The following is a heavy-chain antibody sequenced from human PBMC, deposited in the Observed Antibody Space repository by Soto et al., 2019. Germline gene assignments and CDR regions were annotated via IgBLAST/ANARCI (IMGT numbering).Heavy chain of an antibody. CDR3: AKDGNWLDVYYDV. D-gene: IGHD3-16*01. CDR1: GIEFSNYA. CDR2: VSASGRSR. V-gene: IGHV3-23*01. Sequence: EVQLLESGGGLVQPGGSRRLSCVGSGIEFSNYAMSWVRQAPGKGLEWVSIVSASGRSRYHADSVKGRFTISRDNSKNTLYLHMTNLRAEDTAVYYCAKDGNWLDVYYDVWGQGTPVTVSS. J-gene: IGHJ4*02.